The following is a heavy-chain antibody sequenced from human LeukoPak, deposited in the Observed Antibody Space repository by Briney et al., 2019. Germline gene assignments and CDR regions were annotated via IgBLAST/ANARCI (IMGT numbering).Heavy chain of an antibody. V-gene: IGHV3-66*01. Sequence: GGSLRLSCAASGFTFSNYGMSWVRQAPGKGLEWVSINSSGTSYYADSVKGRFTTSRDTSKNTLFLQMNGLRVEDTALYYCAREPGVTVVPDWYFDLGGRGTLVTVSS. CDR1: GFTFSNYG. CDR3: AREPGVTVVPDWYFDL. CDR2: NSSGTS. J-gene: IGHJ2*01. D-gene: IGHD4-23*01.